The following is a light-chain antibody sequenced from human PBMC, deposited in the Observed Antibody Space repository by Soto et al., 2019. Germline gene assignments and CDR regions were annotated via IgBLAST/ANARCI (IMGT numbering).Light chain of an antibody. V-gene: IGKV1-9*01. CDR1: QGISSY. Sequence: DIQLTQSPSFLSASVGDRVTITCRASQGISSYLAWYQQKPGKAPKLLIYAASTLQSGVPSRFSGSGSGTEFTLPVTSLQPEDFATYYCQQHNSYPITFGQGTRLEIK. J-gene: IGKJ5*01. CDR3: QQHNSYPIT. CDR2: AAS.